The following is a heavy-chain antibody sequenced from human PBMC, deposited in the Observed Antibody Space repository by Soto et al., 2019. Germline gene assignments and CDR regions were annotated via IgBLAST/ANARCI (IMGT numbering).Heavy chain of an antibody. CDR2: IYHSGST. V-gene: IGHV4-4*02. J-gene: IGHJ6*02. CDR1: GGSISSSNW. D-gene: IGHD3-10*01. CDR3: ARDLLLGSGSGSEAYYYGMDV. Sequence: SETLSLTCAVSGGSISSSNWWSWVRQPPGKGLEWIGEIYHSGSTNYNPSLKSRVTISVDKSKNQFSPKLSSVTAADTAVYYCARDLLLGSGSGSEAYYYGMDVWGQGTTVTVSS.